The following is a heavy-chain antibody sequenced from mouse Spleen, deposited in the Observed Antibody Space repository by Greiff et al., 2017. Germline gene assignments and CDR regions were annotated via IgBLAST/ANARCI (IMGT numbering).Heavy chain of an antibody. CDR2: IDPSDSYT. Sequence: QVHLQQPGAELVMPGASVKLSCKASGYTFTSYWMHWVKQRPGQGLEWIGEIDPSDSYTNYNQKFKGKATLTVDKSSSTAYMQLSSLTSEDSAVYYCARSGGYGSSPYWYFDVWGAGTTVTVSS. D-gene: IGHD1-1*01. CDR3: ARSGGYGSSPYWYFDV. CDR1: GYTFTSYW. J-gene: IGHJ1*01. V-gene: IGHV1-69*01.